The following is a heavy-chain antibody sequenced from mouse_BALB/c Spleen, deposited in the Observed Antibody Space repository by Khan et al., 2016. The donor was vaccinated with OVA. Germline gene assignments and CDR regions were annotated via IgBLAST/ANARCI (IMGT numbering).Heavy chain of an antibody. D-gene: IGHD2-13*01. CDR3: AREGNGDYGFAS. CDR1: GFSLTDYG. J-gene: IGHJ3*01. V-gene: IGHV2-6-7*01. Sequence: QVQLKESGPGLVAPSQSLSITCTVSGFSLTDYGVNWIRQPPGKGLEWLGMIWGDGSTDYNSALKSRLSISRDNSKSQVFLKMNSLQTDDTARYYCAREGNGDYGFASWGQGTLVTVSA. CDR2: IWGDGST.